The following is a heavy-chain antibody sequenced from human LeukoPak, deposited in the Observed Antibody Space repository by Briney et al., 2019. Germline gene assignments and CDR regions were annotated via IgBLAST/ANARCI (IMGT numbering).Heavy chain of an antibody. CDR1: GFTFSSYA. Sequence: PGGSLRLSCAASGFTFSSYAMHWVRQAPGKGLEWVAVISYDGSNKYYADSVKGRFTTSRDNSKNTLYLQMNSLRAEDTAVYYCARAAAYCGGDCYPSYYYYYYGMDVWGQGTTVTVSS. CDR2: ISYDGSNK. V-gene: IGHV3-30-3*01. D-gene: IGHD2-21*02. J-gene: IGHJ6*02. CDR3: ARAAAYCGGDCYPSYYYYYYGMDV.